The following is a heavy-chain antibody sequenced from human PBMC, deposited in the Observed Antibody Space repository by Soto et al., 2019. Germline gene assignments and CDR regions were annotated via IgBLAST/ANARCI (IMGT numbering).Heavy chain of an antibody. CDR1: GYTFTTYG. J-gene: IGHJ6*04. CDR2: ISTHTGNT. CDR3: ASDVVVGADGPGIQNMDV. D-gene: IGHD5-18*01. V-gene: IGHV1-18*01. Sequence: QAQVVQSGAEVKEPGASVKDSCKSSGYTFTTYGVSWVRQAPGQGLEWVVWISTHTGNTLYAQKFQSRVTVTTDTSSSTAFMEVRSLRSDYPALYSCASDVVVGADGPGIQNMDVWGSGTRVSVSS.